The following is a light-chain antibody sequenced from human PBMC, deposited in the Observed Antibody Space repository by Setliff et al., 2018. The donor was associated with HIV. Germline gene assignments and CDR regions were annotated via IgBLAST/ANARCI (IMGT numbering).Light chain of an antibody. CDR2: YDT. Sequence: ELTQSPSVSVAPGKTARITCGGNNIGDKSVFWYQQKPGLAPVLVIYYDTDRPSGIPERFSGSNSGNTATLTISRVEAGDEADYSCQVWDSSSDAWVFGGGTKVTVL. V-gene: IGLV3-21*04. CDR3: QVWDSSSDAWV. CDR1: NIGDKS. J-gene: IGLJ3*02.